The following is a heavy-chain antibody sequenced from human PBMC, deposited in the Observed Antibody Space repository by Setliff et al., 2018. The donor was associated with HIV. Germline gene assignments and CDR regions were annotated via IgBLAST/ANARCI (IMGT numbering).Heavy chain of an antibody. D-gene: IGHD6-19*01. CDR3: ARQFRYPNRAVAGVDY. CDR2: FYYSWNT. J-gene: IGHJ4*02. CDR1: GASIGRRSDC. Sequence: SETLSLTCTVSGASIGRRSDCWGWIRQPPGKGLEWIGSFYYSWNTYYNPSLKSRVTISVDTSKNQFSLKLSSVTAADTAIYFCARQFRYPNRAVAGVDYWGQGTLVTVSS. V-gene: IGHV4-39*01.